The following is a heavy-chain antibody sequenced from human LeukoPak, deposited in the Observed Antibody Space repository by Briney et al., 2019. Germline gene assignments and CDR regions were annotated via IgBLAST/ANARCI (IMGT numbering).Heavy chain of an antibody. CDR2: FIPIFGTA. J-gene: IGHJ6*03. V-gene: IGHV1-69*01. D-gene: IGHD2-8*01. Sequence: GASVKVSCKASGGTFSSYAISWVRQAPGQGFEWMGGFIPIFGTANYAQNFQGRVMITADESTSTAYMELSSLRSEDTAVYYCARSPPGLIYMDVWGKGTTVCVSS. CDR3: ARSPPGLIYMDV. CDR1: GGTFSSYA.